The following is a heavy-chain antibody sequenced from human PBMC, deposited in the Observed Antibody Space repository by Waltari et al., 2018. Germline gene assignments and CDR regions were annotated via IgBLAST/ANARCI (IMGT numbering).Heavy chain of an antibody. CDR3: ASLAVVAATINWFDP. D-gene: IGHD2-15*01. J-gene: IGHJ5*02. CDR1: GFTFSSYG. Sequence: QVQLVESGGGVVQPGRSLRLSCAASGFTFSSYGMHWVRQAPGKGLEWVAVISYDGSNKYYADSVKGRFTISRDNSKNTLYLQMNSLRAEDTVVYYCASLAVVAATINWFDPWGQGTLVTVSS. V-gene: IGHV3-30*03. CDR2: ISYDGSNK.